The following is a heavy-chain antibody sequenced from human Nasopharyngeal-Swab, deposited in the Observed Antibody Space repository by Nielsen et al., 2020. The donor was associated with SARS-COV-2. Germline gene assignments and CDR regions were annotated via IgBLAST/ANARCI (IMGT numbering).Heavy chain of an antibody. V-gene: IGHV3-9*01. CDR3: AKDMSPNTYYYYMDV. J-gene: IGHJ6*03. Sequence: SLKISCAASGFTFDDYAMHWVRQAPRKGLEWVSGISWNSGSIGYADSVKGRFTISRDNAKNSLYLQMNSLRAEDTALYYCAKDMSPNTYYYYMDVWGKGTTVTVSS. CDR2: ISWNSGSI. CDR1: GFTFDDYA.